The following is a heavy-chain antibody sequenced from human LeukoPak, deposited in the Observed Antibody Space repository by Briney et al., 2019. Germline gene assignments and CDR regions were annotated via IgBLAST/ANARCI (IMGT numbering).Heavy chain of an antibody. D-gene: IGHD6-19*01. CDR2: ISYDGNDK. V-gene: IGHV3-30*18. Sequence: PGRSLRLSCAASGFIFSSYGMYWVRQAPGKGLEWVAIISYDGNDKYYADSVKGRFSISRDNSRNTLYLQMNSLRAEDTAVYYCAKDVRGYSSGWPADYWGQGTLVTVSS. J-gene: IGHJ4*02. CDR1: GFIFSSYG. CDR3: AKDVRGYSSGWPADY.